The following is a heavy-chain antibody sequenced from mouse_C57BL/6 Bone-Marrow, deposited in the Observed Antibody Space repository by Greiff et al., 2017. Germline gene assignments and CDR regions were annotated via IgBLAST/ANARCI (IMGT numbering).Heavy chain of an antibody. V-gene: IGHV1-54*01. CDR1: GYAFTNYL. J-gene: IGHJ1*01. D-gene: IGHD1-1*01. CDR2: INPGRGGT. Sequence: QVQLQQSGAELVRPGTSVKVSCKASGYAFTNYLIEWVKQRPGQGLEWIGVINPGRGGTNYNEKFKGKATLTADKSSRHAYMQLSSLTSEDSAVYFFARGRLLQCYFDVWGSGTTVTVSS. CDR3: ARGRLLQCYFDV.